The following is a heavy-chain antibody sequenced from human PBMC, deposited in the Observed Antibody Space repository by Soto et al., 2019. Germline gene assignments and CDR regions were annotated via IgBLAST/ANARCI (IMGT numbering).Heavy chain of an antibody. CDR1: GLSFSSYA. CDR3: AKDAKILDWLPTSYYFDF. D-gene: IGHD3-9*01. CDR2: ISRSGNST. J-gene: IGHJ4*01. V-gene: IGHV3-23*01. Sequence: EVQVLESGGGLAQPGRSLRLSCAVSGLSFSSYAMTWVRQSPGKGLEWVSSISRSGNSTYSADSVRGRFTISRDNSKNTLYLQMNSLRAEDTAFYYCAKDAKILDWLPTSYYFDFWGHGNLVTVSS.